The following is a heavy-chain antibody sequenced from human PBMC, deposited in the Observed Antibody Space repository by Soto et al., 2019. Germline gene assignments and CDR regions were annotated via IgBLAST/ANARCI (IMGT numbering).Heavy chain of an antibody. D-gene: IGHD3-22*01. CDR3: ARQASGYYYGWFDP. J-gene: IGHJ5*02. V-gene: IGHV4-39*01. Sequence: SETLSLTCTVSGGSILDSTYYWAWIRQSPGKGLEWIGTIFYSGGTFYTPSLKSRVTMPVDTSNNQFSLKLSSVTAADTAVYYCARQASGYYYGWFDPWGQGTLVTVS. CDR1: GGSILDSTYY. CDR2: IFYSGGT.